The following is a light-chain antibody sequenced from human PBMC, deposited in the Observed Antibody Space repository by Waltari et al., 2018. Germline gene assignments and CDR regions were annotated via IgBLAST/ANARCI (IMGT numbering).Light chain of an antibody. CDR2: GAS. V-gene: IGKV3-15*01. J-gene: IGKJ1*01. Sequence: ETVLTPSPATLSVSPGERATLSCRPSQTVSSNLAWYQQKPGQAPRLLIYGASTRATGIPARFSGSGSGTQFTLTINSLQSEDFAVYYCQQYNNWPPWTFGQGTKVGIK. CDR1: QTVSSN. CDR3: QQYNNWPPWT.